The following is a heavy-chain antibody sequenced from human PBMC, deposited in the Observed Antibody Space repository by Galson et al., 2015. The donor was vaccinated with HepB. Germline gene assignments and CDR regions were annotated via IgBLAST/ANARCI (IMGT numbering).Heavy chain of an antibody. CDR2: TSYDGSNK. V-gene: IGHV3-30*18. D-gene: IGHD5-24*01. J-gene: IGHJ4*02. CDR3: AKDRIKMATIPFDY. Sequence: SLRLSCAASGFTFSSNGMHWVRQAPGKGLEWVAVTSYDGSNKYYADSVKGRFTISRDNSKNTLYLQMNSLRAEDTAVYYCAKDRIKMATIPFDYRGQGTLVTVSS. CDR1: GFTFSSNG.